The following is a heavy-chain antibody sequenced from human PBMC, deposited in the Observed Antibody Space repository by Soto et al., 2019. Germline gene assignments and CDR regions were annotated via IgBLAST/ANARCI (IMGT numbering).Heavy chain of an antibody. J-gene: IGHJ6*03. CDR3: ARELRDIVLVPAANYYMDV. CDR2: IFSGGTT. CDR1: GFTISSNY. Sequence: GGSLRLSCAASGFTISSNYMSWVRQAPGKGLEWVSVIFSGGTTYYADSVKGRFTISRDNSKNTLYLQMSSLRVEDTAVYYCARELRDIVLVPAANYYMDVWGKGTTVTVSS. D-gene: IGHD2-2*01. V-gene: IGHV3-66*01.